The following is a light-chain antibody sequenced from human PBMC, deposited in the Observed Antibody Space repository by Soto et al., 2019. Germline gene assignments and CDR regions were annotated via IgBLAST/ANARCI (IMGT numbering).Light chain of an antibody. Sequence: EIVLTQSPGTLSLSPGERGTLSCRASQNLGTLYLAWFQQKSGQAPRLLIYSASRRATGIPDRFSGSGSGTDFTLTISRLEPEDFAVYYCQQYGSSPLLTFGGGTKV. J-gene: IGKJ4*01. CDR2: SAS. CDR3: QQYGSSPLLT. V-gene: IGKV3-20*01. CDR1: QNLGTLY.